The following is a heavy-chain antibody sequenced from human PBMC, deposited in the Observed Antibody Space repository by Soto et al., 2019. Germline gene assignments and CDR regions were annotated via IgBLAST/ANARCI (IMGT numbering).Heavy chain of an antibody. V-gene: IGHV4-59*01. CDR3: ARANYYDSSGYYPVPDAFDI. CDR1: GGSISSYY. J-gene: IGHJ3*02. D-gene: IGHD3-22*01. Sequence: QVQLQESGPGLVKPSETLSLTCTVSGGSISSYYWSWIRQPPGKGLEWIGYIYYSGSTNYNPSLKRRVTISVDTSKNQFSLKLSSVTAADTAVYYCARANYYDSSGYYPVPDAFDIWGQGTMVTVSS. CDR2: IYYSGST.